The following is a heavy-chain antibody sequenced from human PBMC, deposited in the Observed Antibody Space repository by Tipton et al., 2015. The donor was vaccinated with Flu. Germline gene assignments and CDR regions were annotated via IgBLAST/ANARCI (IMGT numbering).Heavy chain of an antibody. CDR3: ARGSMAARRAFDS. CDR1: GDSISTSNW. V-gene: IGHV4-4*02. J-gene: IGHJ4*02. D-gene: IGHD2-15*01. Sequence: TLSLTCAVSGDSISTSNWWTWVRQSPGQGLEWIGEVFHSGSTSYNPSLKSRVTLSVDKSRNQFFLNLTSATAADTAVYYCARGSMAARRAFDSWGQGTLVTVSS. CDR2: VFHSGST.